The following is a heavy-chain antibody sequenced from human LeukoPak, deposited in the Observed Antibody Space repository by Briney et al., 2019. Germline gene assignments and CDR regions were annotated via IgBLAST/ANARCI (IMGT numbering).Heavy chain of an antibody. CDR2: IGSSGTTR. CDR1: GFPFSIYE. D-gene: IGHD6-19*01. J-gene: IGHJ4*02. V-gene: IGHV3-48*03. Sequence: GGSLRLSCAVSGFPFSIYEMNWVRQAPGKGLEWVSNIGSSGTTRYYADSVKGRFSISRDNAKNSLYLQMNSLRVEDTGVYYCALLAVASDFDYWGQGALVTISS. CDR3: ALLAVASDFDY.